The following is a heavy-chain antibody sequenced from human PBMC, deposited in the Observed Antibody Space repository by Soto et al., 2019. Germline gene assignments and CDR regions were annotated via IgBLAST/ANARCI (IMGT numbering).Heavy chain of an antibody. Sequence: GGSLRLSCAASGFTFSWYWMHWVRQAPGKGLVWVSRIDTYGSATKYADSVRGRFTVSRDNAKNTMSLQMNSLRAEDTAVYYCARVLKSSGWDNDVFDIWGQGTMVTVSS. D-gene: IGHD6-19*01. V-gene: IGHV3-74*03. J-gene: IGHJ3*02. CDR2: IDTYGSAT. CDR3: ARVLKSSGWDNDVFDI. CDR1: GFTFSWYW.